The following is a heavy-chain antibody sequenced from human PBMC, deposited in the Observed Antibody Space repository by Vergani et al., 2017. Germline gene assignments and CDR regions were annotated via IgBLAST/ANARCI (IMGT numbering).Heavy chain of an antibody. CDR3: ARLRPADY. V-gene: IGHV1-69*01. CDR2: IIPIMGTA. Sequence: QVQLVQSGAEVKKPGSSVKVSCTASGVTFSSYTISWVRQAPGQGLEWMGGIIPIMGTAKYAQKFQGRVTISADESTSTAYMELNSLRSEDTAVYYCARLRPADYWGQGSLVTVSS. J-gene: IGHJ4*02. D-gene: IGHD2-2*01. CDR1: GVTFSSYT.